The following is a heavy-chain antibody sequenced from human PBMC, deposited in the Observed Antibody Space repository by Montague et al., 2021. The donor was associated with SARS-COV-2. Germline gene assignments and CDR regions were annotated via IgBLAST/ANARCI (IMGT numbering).Heavy chain of an antibody. J-gene: IGHJ5*02. D-gene: IGHD2-2*01. CDR2: GDYSGST. CDR1: GGSIITSNYY. Sequence: SETLSLTCTVSGGSIITSNYYWGWLRQPPGKGLEWIGSGDYSGSTSYNPSLTSRVTISVDTSKNRFSLKLTSVTAADTAVYYCARHVGRGPAAMDWFDPWGQGTLVTVSS. CDR3: ARHVGRGPAAMDWFDP. V-gene: IGHV4-39*01.